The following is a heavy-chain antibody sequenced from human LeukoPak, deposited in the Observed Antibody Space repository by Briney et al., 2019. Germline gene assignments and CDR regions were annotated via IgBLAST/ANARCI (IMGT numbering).Heavy chain of an antibody. CDR3: ASSQHRGYSYGDH. CDR2: ISYDGSNK. CDR1: GFTFSSYS. J-gene: IGHJ5*02. D-gene: IGHD5-18*01. V-gene: IGHV3-30*03. Sequence: PGGSLRLSCGASGFTFSSYSMHWVRQAPGKGLEWVAVISYDGSNKYYADSVKGRFTISRDNSKNTLYLQMNSLRAEDTAVYYCASSQHRGYSYGDHWGQGTLVTVSS.